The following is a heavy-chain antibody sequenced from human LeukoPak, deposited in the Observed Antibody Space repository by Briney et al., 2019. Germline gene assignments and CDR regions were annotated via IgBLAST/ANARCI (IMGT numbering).Heavy chain of an antibody. CDR1: GGSFSGYY. CDR3: ARVPSGSYDY. V-gene: IGHV4-34*01. CDR2: INHSGST. Sequence: PSETLSLTCAVYGGSFSGYYWSWIRQPPGKGLEWIGEINHSGSTNYNPPLKSRVTISVDTSKNQFSLKLSSVTAADTAVYYCARVPSGSYDYWGQGTLVTVSS. J-gene: IGHJ4*02. D-gene: IGHD1-26*01.